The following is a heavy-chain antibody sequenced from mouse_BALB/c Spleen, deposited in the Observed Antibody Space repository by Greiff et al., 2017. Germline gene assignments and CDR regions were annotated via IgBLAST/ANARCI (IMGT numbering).Heavy chain of an antibody. CDR3: ARDYGSSFYYFDN. Sequence: QVQLQQSGPELVKPGASVKISCKASGYAFSSSWMNWVKQRPGQGLEWIGRIYPGDGDTNYNGKFKGKATLTADKSSSTAYMQLSSLTSVDSAVYFCARDYGSSFYYFDNWGEGTTLTVSS. D-gene: IGHD1-1*01. CDR1: GYAFSSSW. CDR2: IYPGDGDT. J-gene: IGHJ2*01. V-gene: IGHV1-82*01.